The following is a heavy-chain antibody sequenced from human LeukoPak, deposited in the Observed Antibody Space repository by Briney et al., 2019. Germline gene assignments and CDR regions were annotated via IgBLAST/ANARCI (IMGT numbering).Heavy chain of an antibody. CDR2: IYPGDSDT. Sequence: GESLKISCKGSGYSFTSYWIGWVRQMPGKGLEWMGIIYPGDSDTRYSPSFQGQVTISADKSISTTYVQWSSLKASDTAIYYCASIVVAAAGRGYYYYGMDVWGQGTTVTVSS. D-gene: IGHD6-13*01. J-gene: IGHJ6*02. V-gene: IGHV5-51*01. CDR1: GYSFTSYW. CDR3: ASIVVAAAGRGYYYYGMDV.